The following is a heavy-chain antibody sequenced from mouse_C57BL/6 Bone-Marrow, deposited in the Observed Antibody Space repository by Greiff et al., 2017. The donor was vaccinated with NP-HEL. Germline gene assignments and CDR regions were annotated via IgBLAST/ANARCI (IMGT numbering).Heavy chain of an antibody. CDR1: GYTFTSYW. CDR3: ARYRASTGTRAMDY. D-gene: IGHD4-1*02. Sequence: VQLQESGAELAKPGASVKLSCKASGYTFTSYWMHWVKQRPGQGLEWIGYINPSSGYTKYNQKFKDKATVTADKSSSTAYMQLSSLTYEDSAVYYCARYRASTGTRAMDYWGQGTSVTVSS. V-gene: IGHV1-7*01. CDR2: INPSSGYT. J-gene: IGHJ4*01.